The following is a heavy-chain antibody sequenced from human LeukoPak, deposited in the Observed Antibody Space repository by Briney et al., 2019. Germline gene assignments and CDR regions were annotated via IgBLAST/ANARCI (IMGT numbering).Heavy chain of an antibody. Sequence: TGGSLRLSCAVSGFTFSNYTMNWVRQAPGKGLEWVSSITGRSTYMYYADSVKGRFTISRDNAKNSLYLQMNSLRAEDTAVYYCARDLTVTSTCWFDRWGQGTLVTVSS. D-gene: IGHD4-11*01. J-gene: IGHJ5*02. V-gene: IGHV3-21*01. CDR2: ITGRSTYM. CDR3: ARDLTVTSTCWFDR. CDR1: GFTFSNYT.